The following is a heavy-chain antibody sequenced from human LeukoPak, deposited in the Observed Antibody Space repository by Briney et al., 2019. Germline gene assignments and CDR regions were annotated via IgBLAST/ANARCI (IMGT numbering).Heavy chain of an antibody. CDR2: IYYSGST. D-gene: IGHD3-3*01. CDR3: ARVAIFGVVINAMDV. Sequence: SETLSLTCTVSSASISSRNYYWGWIRQSPGKGLEWIGSIYYSGSTYYNPSLRSRVTLFVHTSKKQLSLKLTSVTAADTAVYYCARVAIFGVVINAMDVWGQGITVTVSS. V-gene: IGHV4-39*01. J-gene: IGHJ6*02. CDR1: SASISSRNYY.